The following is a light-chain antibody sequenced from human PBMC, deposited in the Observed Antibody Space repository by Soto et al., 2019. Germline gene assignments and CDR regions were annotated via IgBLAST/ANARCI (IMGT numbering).Light chain of an antibody. Sequence: DIVMTQTPLSLSVTPGQPASISCKSSQSLLHGDGKTYLYWFLRKPGQPRQLLFYDVSNRFSGVPDRSSASGSGTDFTLTISRVEPEDIGLYYCMQSIKLPLTFGQGSKLEI. J-gene: IGKJ2*01. CDR1: QSLLHGDGKTY. V-gene: IGKV2D-29*01. CDR2: DVS. CDR3: MQSIKLPLT.